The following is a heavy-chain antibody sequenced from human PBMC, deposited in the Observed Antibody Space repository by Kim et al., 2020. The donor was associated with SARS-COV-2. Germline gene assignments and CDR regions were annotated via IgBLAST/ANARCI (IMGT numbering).Heavy chain of an antibody. J-gene: IGHJ4*02. CDR1: GYTFTSYG. D-gene: IGHD3-22*01. V-gene: IGHV1-18*01. CDR3: ARVADSSGYYYFRVTSAEFDY. CDR2: ISAYNANT. Sequence: ASVKVSCKASGYTFTSYGVSWVRQAPGQGLEWMGWISAYNANTNYAQKLQGRVTMTTDTYTSTAYMELRSLRSDDTAVYYCARVADSSGYYYFRVTSAEFDYWGQGTLVTVSS.